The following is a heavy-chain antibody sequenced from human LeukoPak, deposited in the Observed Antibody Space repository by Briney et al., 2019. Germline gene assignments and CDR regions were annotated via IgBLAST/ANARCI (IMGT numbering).Heavy chain of an antibody. V-gene: IGHV1-2*02. CDR1: GYTFTSYD. CDR3: ARGRIAVAGTPVPDFDY. Sequence: GASVKVSCKASGYTFTSYDINWVRQATGQGLEWMGWMNPNSGGTNYAQKFQGRVTMTRDTSISTAYMELSRLRSDDTAVYYCARGRIAVAGTPVPDFDYWGQGTLVTVSS. J-gene: IGHJ4*02. CDR2: MNPNSGGT. D-gene: IGHD6-19*01.